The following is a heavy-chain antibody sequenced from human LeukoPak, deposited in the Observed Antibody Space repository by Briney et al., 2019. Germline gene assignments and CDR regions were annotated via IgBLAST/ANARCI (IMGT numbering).Heavy chain of an antibody. CDR3: AKDPSFLGTGWYFDL. D-gene: IGHD3/OR15-3a*01. V-gene: IGHV3-23*01. CDR1: GFTFINYD. Sequence: PGGSLRLSCAASGFTFINYDMTWVRQAPEKGLEWVSSISSSGDSTYYADSVKGRFTISRDNSKNTLYVQMNSLRAEDTAVYYCAKDPSFLGTGWYFDLWGRGTLVTVSS. J-gene: IGHJ2*01. CDR2: ISSSGDST.